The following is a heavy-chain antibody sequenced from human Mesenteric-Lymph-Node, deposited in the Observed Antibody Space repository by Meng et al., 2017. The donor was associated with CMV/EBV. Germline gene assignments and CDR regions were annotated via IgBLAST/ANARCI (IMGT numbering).Heavy chain of an antibody. CDR3: ARDLPYSSGWYTDY. D-gene: IGHD6-19*01. CDR2: IRYDGTTK. J-gene: IGHJ4*02. V-gene: IGHV3-30*02. CDR1: RSTFSNYG. Sequence: GESLKISCAASRSTFSNYGMHWVRQAPGKGLEWVAFIRYDGTTKYYADSVKGRFTISRDNSKNTLYLQMNSLRAEDTAVYYCARDLPYSSGWYTDYWGQGTLVTVSS.